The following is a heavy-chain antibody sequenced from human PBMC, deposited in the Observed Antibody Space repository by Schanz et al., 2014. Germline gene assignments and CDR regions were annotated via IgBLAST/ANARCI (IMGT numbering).Heavy chain of an antibody. CDR2: IGTAGDA. CDR3: ARVPYGSGSYWDY. J-gene: IGHJ4*02. D-gene: IGHD3-10*01. V-gene: IGHV3-13*04. Sequence: EVQLLDSGGGLVQPGGPLRLSCAASGFSIRNHDMHWVRQATGAGLEWVSAIGTAGDAFYLDSVKGRFTISRENAKNSLYLQMNSLRAGDTAVYYCARVPYGSGSYWDYWGQGTLVTVSS. CDR1: GFSIRNHD.